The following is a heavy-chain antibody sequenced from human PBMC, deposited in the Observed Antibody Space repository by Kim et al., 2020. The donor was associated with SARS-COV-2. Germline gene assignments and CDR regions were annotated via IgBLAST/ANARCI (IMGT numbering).Heavy chain of an antibody. CDR3: ARAEVIAPYMYYYYYMDV. D-gene: IGHD2-21*01. CDR2: ISSSSSYI. J-gene: IGHJ6*03. V-gene: IGHV3-21*01. Sequence: GGSLRLSCAASGFTFSSYSMNWVRQAPGKGLEWVSSISSSSSYIYYADSVKGRFTISRDNAKNSLYLQMNSLRAEDTAVYYCARAEVIAPYMYYYYYMDVWGKGTTVTVSS. CDR1: GFTFSSYS.